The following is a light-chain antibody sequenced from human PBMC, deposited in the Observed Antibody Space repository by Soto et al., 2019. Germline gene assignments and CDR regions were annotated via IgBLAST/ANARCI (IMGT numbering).Light chain of an antibody. Sequence: DIQITQSPSSLSASIGDRVTITCRASQTIRTYLNWYQQKPGKPPKLLIYSASSLQSGVPSRFSGSGSGIEFTLTISSLQPEDFATYYCQQSYSTPMWTFGQGTKVEIK. CDR1: QTIRTY. J-gene: IGKJ1*01. CDR2: SAS. V-gene: IGKV1-39*01. CDR3: QQSYSTPMWT.